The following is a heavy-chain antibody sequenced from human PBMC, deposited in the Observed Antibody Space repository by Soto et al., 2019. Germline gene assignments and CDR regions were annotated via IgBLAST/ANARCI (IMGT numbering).Heavy chain of an antibody. J-gene: IGHJ6*02. Sequence: ASVKVSCKASGGTFSSYAISWVRQAPGQGPEWMGGIIPIFGTANYAQKFQGRVTITADESTSTAYMELSSLRSEDTAVYYCARQKDIVVVPAAIDYYYGMDVWGQGTTVTAP. CDR1: GGTFSSYA. V-gene: IGHV1-69*13. D-gene: IGHD2-2*01. CDR2: IIPIFGTA. CDR3: ARQKDIVVVPAAIDYYYGMDV.